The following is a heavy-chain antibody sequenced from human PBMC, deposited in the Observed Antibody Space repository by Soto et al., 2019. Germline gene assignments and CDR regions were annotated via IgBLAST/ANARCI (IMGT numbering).Heavy chain of an antibody. D-gene: IGHD3-22*01. CDR1: GGTFSSYA. CDR2: IIPIFGTA. Sequence: SVKVSCKASGGTFSSYAISWVRQAPGQGLEWMGGIIPIFGTANYAQKFQGRVTITADESTSTAYMELSSLRPEDTAVYYCARATSYYYDSSGRPPWYFDYWGQGTLVTVSS. J-gene: IGHJ4*02. CDR3: ARATSYYYDSSGRPPWYFDY. V-gene: IGHV1-69*13.